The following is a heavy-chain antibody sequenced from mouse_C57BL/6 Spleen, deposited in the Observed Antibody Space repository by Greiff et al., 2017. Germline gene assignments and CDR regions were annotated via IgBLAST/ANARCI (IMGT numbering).Heavy chain of an antibody. D-gene: IGHD1-1*01. CDR3: TRWIYYYGSSYLYYYAMDY. CDR1: GYTFTDYE. V-gene: IGHV1-15*01. CDR2: IDPETGGT. J-gene: IGHJ4*01. Sequence: QVHVKQSGAELVRPGASVTLSCKASGYTFTDYEMHWVKQTPVHGLEWIGAIDPETGGTAYNQKFKGKAILTADKSSSTAYMELRSLTSEDSAVYYCTRWIYYYGSSYLYYYAMDYWGQGTSVTVSS.